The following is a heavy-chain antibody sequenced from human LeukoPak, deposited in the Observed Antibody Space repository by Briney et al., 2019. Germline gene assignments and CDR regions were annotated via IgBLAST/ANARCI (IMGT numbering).Heavy chain of an antibody. CDR2: ISWNSGTI. CDR3: AKDAGSGLNYFYYIDV. V-gene: IGHV3-9*03. D-gene: IGHD3-10*01. CDR1: GFTFDDYA. Sequence: GGSLRLSCAASGFTFDDYAMHWVRQAPGKGLEWVSSISWNSGTIGYADSVQGRFTISRDNAKNSLYLQMNSLRPEDMALYYCAKDAGSGLNYFYYIDVWGKGTTVIVSS. J-gene: IGHJ6*03.